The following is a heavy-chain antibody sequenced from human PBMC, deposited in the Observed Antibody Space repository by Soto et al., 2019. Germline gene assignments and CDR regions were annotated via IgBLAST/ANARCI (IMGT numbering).Heavy chain of an antibody. J-gene: IGHJ4*02. CDR1: GFSLTTDRVG. V-gene: IGHV2-5*02. Sequence: QITLKESGPTLVKPTQTLTLTCTFSGFSLTTDRVGVGWIRQPPGEALEWLAVIYWDDSKTYRPSLESRLTINKDNSKNQVALTMTNMDSLDTATYYCAHAYGGRALYWGQGTLVTVSS. D-gene: IGHD1-26*01. CDR3: AHAYGGRALY. CDR2: IYWDDSK.